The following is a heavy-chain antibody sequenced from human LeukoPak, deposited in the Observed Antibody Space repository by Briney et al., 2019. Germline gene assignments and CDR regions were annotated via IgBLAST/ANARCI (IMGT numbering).Heavy chain of an antibody. CDR3: ARDEPPGVWPPRYYMDV. CDR2: ISAYNGNT. J-gene: IGHJ6*03. D-gene: IGHD2-8*01. CDR1: GYTFTSYG. Sequence: ASVKVSCKASGYTFTSYGISWVRQAPGQGLEWMGWISAYNGNTNYAQKLQGRVTMTTDTSTSTAYMELRSLRSDDTAVYYCARDEPPGVWPPRYYMDVWAKGPRSPSP. V-gene: IGHV1-18*01.